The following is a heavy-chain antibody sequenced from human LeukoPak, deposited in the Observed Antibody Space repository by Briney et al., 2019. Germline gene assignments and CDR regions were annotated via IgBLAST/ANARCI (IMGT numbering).Heavy chain of an antibody. CDR3: ARAGGSSWRPIDY. J-gene: IGHJ4*02. D-gene: IGHD6-13*01. V-gene: IGHV3-48*01. CDR2: ISSSSSTI. CDR1: GFTFSSYS. Sequence: PGGSLRLSCAASGFTFSSYSMNWVRQAPGKGLEWVSYISSSSSTIYYADSVKGRFTISRDNAKNSLYLQMNSLRAEDTAVYYCARAGGSSWRPIDYWGQGTLVTVSS.